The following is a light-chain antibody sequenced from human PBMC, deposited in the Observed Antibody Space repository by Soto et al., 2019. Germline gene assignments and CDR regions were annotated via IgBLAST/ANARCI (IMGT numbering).Light chain of an antibody. CDR1: SSDVGSYIL. Sequence: QSVLTQPASVSGSPGQSITISCTGTSSDVGSYILVSWYQQHPGKAPKLMIYEVSKRPSGVSNRFFGSKSGNTASLTISGLQAEDEADYFCCSYAGRYTWVFGGGTKVTVL. V-gene: IGLV2-23*02. J-gene: IGLJ2*01. CDR2: EVS. CDR3: CSYAGRYTWV.